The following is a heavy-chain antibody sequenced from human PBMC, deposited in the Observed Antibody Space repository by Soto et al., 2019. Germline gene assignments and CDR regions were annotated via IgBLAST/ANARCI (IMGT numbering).Heavy chain of an antibody. Sequence: PWGSLRLSCVASGFTSNDYYMSWIRQAPGKGLEWISYISSSGSYTRYADSVEGRFTISRDKAKNSVYLHINSLRADDTAVYYCAREIRDGYKFYFDFWGLGTLVTVSS. D-gene: IGHD5-12*01. V-gene: IGHV3-11*06. CDR1: GFTSNDYY. CDR2: ISSSGSYT. CDR3: AREIRDGYKFYFDF. J-gene: IGHJ4*02.